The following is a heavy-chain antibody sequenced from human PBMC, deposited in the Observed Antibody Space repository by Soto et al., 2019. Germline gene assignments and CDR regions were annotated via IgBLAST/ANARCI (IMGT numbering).Heavy chain of an antibody. V-gene: IGHV3-23*01. CDR1: GISFRSYV. CDR2: VYGSGGAT. Sequence: PGGSLRLSCVVSGISFRSYVMSWVRQAPGKGLEWISSVYGSGGATHYADSVKGRFTVSRDDSKNTVYLQMNSLRAEDTAVYYCAKGSRGYTGYVFDYWGQGALVTVSS. J-gene: IGHJ4*02. D-gene: IGHD5-12*01. CDR3: AKGSRGYTGYVFDY.